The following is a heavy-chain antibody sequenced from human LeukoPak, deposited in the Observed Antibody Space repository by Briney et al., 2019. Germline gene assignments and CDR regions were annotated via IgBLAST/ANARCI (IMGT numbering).Heavy chain of an antibody. J-gene: IGHJ6*02. CDR3: ARDLRAYYYYYGMDV. Sequence: GGSLRLSCVASGFIYSRYSMNWVRQAPGKGLEWVAVISYDGSNKYYADSVKGRFTISRDNSKNTLYLQMNSLRAEDTAVYYCARDLRAYYYYYGMDVWGQGTTVTVSS. CDR2: ISYDGSNK. V-gene: IGHV3-30*03. CDR1: GFIYSRYS.